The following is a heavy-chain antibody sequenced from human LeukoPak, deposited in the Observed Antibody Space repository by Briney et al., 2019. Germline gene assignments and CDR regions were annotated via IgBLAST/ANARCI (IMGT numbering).Heavy chain of an antibody. J-gene: IGHJ4*02. D-gene: IGHD3-22*01. CDR3: AKDIRYYYDSSAFDY. Sequence: GGSLRLSCAASGFTFDDYAMHWVRQAPGKGLEWVSGISWNSGSIGYADSVKGRFTISRDNAKSSLYLQMNSLRAEDTALYYCAKDIRYYYDSSAFDYWGQGTLVTVSS. CDR1: GFTFDDYA. V-gene: IGHV3-9*01. CDR2: ISWNSGSI.